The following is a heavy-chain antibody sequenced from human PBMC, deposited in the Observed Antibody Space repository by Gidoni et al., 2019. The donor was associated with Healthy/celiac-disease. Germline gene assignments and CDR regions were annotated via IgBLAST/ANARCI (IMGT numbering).Heavy chain of an antibody. V-gene: IGHV3-30*18. D-gene: IGHD3-9*01. CDR3: AKMDRDIYDILTGYYFDY. Sequence: QVQLVESGGGVVQPGGSLRISCAASGFPFSSYGMLWVRQAPGKGLEWVAVISYDGSNKYYADSVKGRFTISRDNSKNTLYLQMNSLRAEDTAVYYCAKMDRDIYDILTGYYFDYWGQGTLVTVSS. CDR2: ISYDGSNK. CDR1: GFPFSSYG. J-gene: IGHJ4*02.